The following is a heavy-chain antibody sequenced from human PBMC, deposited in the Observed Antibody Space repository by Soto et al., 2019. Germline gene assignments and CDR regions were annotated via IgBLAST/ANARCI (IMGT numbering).Heavy chain of an antibody. J-gene: IGHJ3*02. V-gene: IGHV1-69*06. D-gene: IGHD6-13*01. CDR2: IIPIFGTT. CDR1: GGTFSSYA. Sequence: GASVKVSCKASGGTFSSYAISWVRQAPGQGLEWMGGIIPIFGTTNYAQKFQGRVTITADKSTSTAYMELSSLRSEDTAVYYCAAAPEGGPFDIWGQGTMVTVSS. CDR3: AAAPEGGPFDI.